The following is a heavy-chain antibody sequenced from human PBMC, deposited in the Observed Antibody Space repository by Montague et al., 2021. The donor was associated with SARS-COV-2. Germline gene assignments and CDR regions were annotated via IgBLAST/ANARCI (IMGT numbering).Heavy chain of an antibody. V-gene: IGHV3-23*01. J-gene: IGHJ4*02. CDR2: ISGSDDTT. D-gene: IGHD2-2*01. CDR3: AKGFTSWPRGLFDY. CDR1: GFTLSSYA. Sequence: SLRLSCAASGFTLSSYAMNWVRQAPGKGLEGVSSISGSDDTTYYADSVKGRFNISRDSSKNTLYLQMNSLRVEETAAYYCAKGFTSWPRGLFDYWGQGSLVTVSS.